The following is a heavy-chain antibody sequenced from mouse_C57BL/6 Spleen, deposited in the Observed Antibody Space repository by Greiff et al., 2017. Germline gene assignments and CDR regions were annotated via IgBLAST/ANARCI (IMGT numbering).Heavy chain of an antibody. CDR3: ANVDGYYGYFEV. D-gene: IGHD2-3*01. V-gene: IGHV1-61*01. CDR2: IYPSDSET. Sequence: VQLQQPGAELVRPGSSVKLSCKASGYTFTSYWMDWVKQRPGQGLEWIGNIYPSDSETHYNQKFKDKATLTVDKSSSTAYMQLSSLTSEDSAVYYCANVDGYYGYFEVWGTGTTVTVSS. J-gene: IGHJ1*03. CDR1: GYTFTSYW.